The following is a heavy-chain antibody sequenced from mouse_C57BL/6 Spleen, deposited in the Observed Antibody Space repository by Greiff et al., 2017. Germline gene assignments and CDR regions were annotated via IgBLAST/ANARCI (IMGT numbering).Heavy chain of an antibody. J-gene: IGHJ3*01. D-gene: IGHD2-3*01. CDR1: GFTFSSYG. V-gene: IGHV5-6*01. CDR2: ISSGGSYT. CDR3: ARGYDGYYRTWFAY. Sequence: EVKVVESGGDLVKPGGSLKLSCAASGFTFSSYGMSWVRQTPDKRLEWVATISSGGSYTYYPDSVKGRFTISRDNAKNTLYLQMSSLKSEDTAMYYCARGYDGYYRTWFAYWGQGTLVTVSA.